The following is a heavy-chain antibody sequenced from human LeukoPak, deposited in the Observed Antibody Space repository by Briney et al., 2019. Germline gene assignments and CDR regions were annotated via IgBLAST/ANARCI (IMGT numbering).Heavy chain of an antibody. CDR2: IYYSGST. CDR1: GGSISSYF. D-gene: IGHD3-10*01. Sequence: SETLSLTCTVSGGSISSYFWSWIRQPPGKGLEWIGYIYYSGSTNYNPSLKSRVTISVDTSKNQFSLKLSSVTAADTAVYYCARHPPSYYGSGTPGYFDLWGRGTLVTVSS. CDR3: ARHPPSYYGSGTPGYFDL. V-gene: IGHV4-59*08. J-gene: IGHJ2*01.